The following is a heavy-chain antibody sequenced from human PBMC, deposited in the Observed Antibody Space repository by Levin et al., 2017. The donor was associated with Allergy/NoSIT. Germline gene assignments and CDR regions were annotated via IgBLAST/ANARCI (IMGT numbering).Heavy chain of an antibody. CDR1: GYTFTTNY. V-gene: IGHV1-2*02. CDR2: INPNSGGT. J-gene: IGHJ4*02. CDR3: ARTWFNSGFDY. D-gene: IGHD6-25*01. Sequence: PAASVKVSCKTSGYTFTTNYLHWVRQAPGQGLEWMGWINPNSGGTDYAQKFQGRVTMARDTSISTVYMELSSLRIDDTAVYFCARTWFNSGFDYWGQGALVTVSA.